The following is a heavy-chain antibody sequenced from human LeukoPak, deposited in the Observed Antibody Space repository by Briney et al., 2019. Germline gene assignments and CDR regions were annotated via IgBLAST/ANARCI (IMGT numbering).Heavy chain of an antibody. Sequence: SETLSLTCTASGGSISSYYWSWIRQPPGKGLEWIGYIYYSGSTNYNPSLKSRVTISVDTSKNQFSLKLSSVTAADTAVYYCARVSDSSGFDAFDIWGQGTMVTVSS. D-gene: IGHD3-22*01. CDR3: ARVSDSSGFDAFDI. CDR1: GGSISSYY. J-gene: IGHJ3*02. V-gene: IGHV4-59*01. CDR2: IYYSGST.